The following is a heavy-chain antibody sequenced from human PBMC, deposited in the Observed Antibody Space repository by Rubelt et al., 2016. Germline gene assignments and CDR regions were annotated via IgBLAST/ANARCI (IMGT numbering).Heavy chain of an antibody. CDR2: ISYDGSPK. CDR1: GFTFSSYA. D-gene: IGHD6-19*01. CDR3: ARDKSGYSSGWYSFDI. J-gene: IGHJ3*02. Sequence: VQLVESGGGVVQPGRSLRLSCADSGFTFSSYAIHWVRQAPGRGLEWVAVISYDGSPKYYADSVKGRFTLSRDNSKNTLYLQMNSLRAEDTAVYYCARDKSGYSSGWYSFDIWGQGTMVTVSS. V-gene: IGHV3-30*04.